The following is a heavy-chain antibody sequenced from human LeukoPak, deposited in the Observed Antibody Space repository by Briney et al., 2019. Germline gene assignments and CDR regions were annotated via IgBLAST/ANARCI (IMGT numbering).Heavy chain of an antibody. Sequence: PSEALSPTCTVSGYSISSGYYWGWIRQPPGKGLEWIGSIYHSGSTYYNPSLKSRVTISVDTSKNQFSLKLSSLTAADTAVYYCAREWLGAFDIWGQGTMVTVSS. CDR1: GYSISSGYY. D-gene: IGHD3-22*01. CDR3: AREWLGAFDI. J-gene: IGHJ3*02. V-gene: IGHV4-38-2*02. CDR2: IYHSGST.